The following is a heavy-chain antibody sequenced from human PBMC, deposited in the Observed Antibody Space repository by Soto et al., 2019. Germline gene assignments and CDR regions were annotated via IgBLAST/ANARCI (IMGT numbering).Heavy chain of an antibody. Sequence: SETLSLTCTVSGGSISSSSYYWGWIRQPPGKGLEWIGSIYYSGSTYYNPSLKSRVTISVDTSKNQFSLKLSSVTAADTAVYYCARHRLNCSGGSCYFSVDYWGQGTLVTVSS. J-gene: IGHJ4*02. CDR1: GGSISSSSYY. CDR2: IYYSGST. D-gene: IGHD2-15*01. V-gene: IGHV4-39*01. CDR3: ARHRLNCSGGSCYFSVDY.